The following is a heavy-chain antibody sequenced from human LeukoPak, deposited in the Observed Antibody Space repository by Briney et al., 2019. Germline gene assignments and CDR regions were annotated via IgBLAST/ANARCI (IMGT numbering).Heavy chain of an antibody. CDR2: IRCDGSNK. J-gene: IGHJ6*02. CDR3: AREDYGDFSWYYYGMDV. CDR1: GFSFSSYG. D-gene: IGHD4-17*01. Sequence: GGSLRLSCAASGFSFSSYGMHWVRQAPGKGLEWVAFIRCDGSNKYYADSVKGRFTISRDNSKNTLYLQMNSLRAEDTAVYYCAREDYGDFSWYYYGMDVWGQGTTVTVSS. V-gene: IGHV3-30*02.